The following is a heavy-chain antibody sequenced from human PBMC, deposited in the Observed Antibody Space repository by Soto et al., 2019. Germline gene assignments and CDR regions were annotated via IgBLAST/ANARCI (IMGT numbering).Heavy chain of an antibody. CDR3: AKDFALDGYNSKAGGSFDY. Sequence: PGGSLRLSCAASGFTFSSYGMHWVRQAPGKGLEWVAVISYDGSNKYYADSVKGRFTISRDNSKNTLYLQMNSLRAEDTAVYYCAKDFALDGYNSKAGGSFDYWGQGTLVTVSS. V-gene: IGHV3-30*18. CDR2: ISYDGSNK. CDR1: GFTFSSYG. J-gene: IGHJ4*02. D-gene: IGHD5-12*01.